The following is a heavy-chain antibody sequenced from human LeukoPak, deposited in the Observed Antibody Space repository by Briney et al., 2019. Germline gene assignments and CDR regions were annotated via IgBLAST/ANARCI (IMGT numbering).Heavy chain of an antibody. CDR3: ARDDVDTPTFDY. CDR1: GGSFSGYY. CDR2: IYTSGST. V-gene: IGHV4-59*10. J-gene: IGHJ4*02. Sequence: SETLSLTCAVYGGSFSGYYWSWIRQPAGKGLEWIGRIYTSGSTNYNPSLKSRVTISVDKSKNQFSLKLSSVTAADTAVYFCARDDVDTPTFDYWGQGALVTVSS. D-gene: IGHD5-18*01.